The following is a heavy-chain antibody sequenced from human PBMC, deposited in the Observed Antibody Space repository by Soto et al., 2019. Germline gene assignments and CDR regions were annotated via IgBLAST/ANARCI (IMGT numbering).Heavy chain of an antibody. CDR2: IHPNSGDT. D-gene: IGHD2-21*02. V-gene: IGHV1-2*04. J-gene: IGHJ6*02. CDR1: GYTFTGYY. Sequence: GASVKVSCKASGYTFTGYYMHWVRQAPGQGLEWMGWIHPNSGDTNYAQKFQGWVTMTRDTSISTAYMELSRLGSDDTAVYYCARSVVVVTAIGNYGMDVWGQGTTVTVSS. CDR3: ARSVVVVTAIGNYGMDV.